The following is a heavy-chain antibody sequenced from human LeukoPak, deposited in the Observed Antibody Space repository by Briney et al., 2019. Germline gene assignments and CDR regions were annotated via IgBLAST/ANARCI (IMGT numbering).Heavy chain of an antibody. CDR2: VSGSGGST. CDR1: GFTFSYYA. J-gene: IGHJ4*02. CDR3: ARAGSWSSRPYFDY. V-gene: IGHV3-23*01. D-gene: IGHD1-26*01. Sequence: PGGSLRLSCAASGFTFSYYAMCWLRQAPGKGLEWVSAVSGSGGSTYSADSVKGRFTISRDNSKNMVYLQTSSLRAEDTAVYYCARAGSWSSRPYFDYWGQGILVSVSS.